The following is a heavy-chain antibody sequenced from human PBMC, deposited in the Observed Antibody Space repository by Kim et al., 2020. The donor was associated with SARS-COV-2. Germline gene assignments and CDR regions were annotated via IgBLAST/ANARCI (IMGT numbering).Heavy chain of an antibody. CDR1: GFTFDDYA. V-gene: IGHV3-43*02. D-gene: IGHD6-19*01. Sequence: GGSLRLSCAASGFTFDDYAMHWVRQAPGKGLEWVSLISGDGGSTYYADSVKGRFTISRDNSKNTLYLQMNSLRTEDTALYYCASPSSGWYPHDAFDIWGQGTMVTVSS. J-gene: IGHJ3*02. CDR3: ASPSSGWYPHDAFDI. CDR2: ISGDGGST.